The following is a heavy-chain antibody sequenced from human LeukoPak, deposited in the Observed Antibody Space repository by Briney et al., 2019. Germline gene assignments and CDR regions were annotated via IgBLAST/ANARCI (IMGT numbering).Heavy chain of an antibody. CDR3: ARGLGDYNTDWFPVSGY. CDR1: GYTFTTHE. Sequence: ASVKVSCKASGYTFTTHELTWVRQATGQGLEWMGWMNPGSGDTAYAQKFQGRVTMTRDTSMSTAYMELNSLGSEDTAIYYCARGLGDYNTDWFPVSGYWGQGTPVTVSS. CDR2: MNPGSGDT. D-gene: IGHD3-9*01. J-gene: IGHJ4*02. V-gene: IGHV1-8*01.